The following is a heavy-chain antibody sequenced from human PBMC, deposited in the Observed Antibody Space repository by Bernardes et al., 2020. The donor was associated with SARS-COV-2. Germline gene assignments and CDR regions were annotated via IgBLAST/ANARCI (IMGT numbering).Heavy chain of an antibody. CDR3: ARDRSPYYDFWSGYYVRDWFDP. CDR2: IKQDGSEK. D-gene: IGHD3-3*01. J-gene: IGHJ5*02. CDR1: GFTFSSYW. Sequence: GGSLRLSCAASGFTFSSYWMSWVRQAPGKGLEWVANIKQDGSEKYYVDSVKGRFTISRDNAKNSLYLQMNSLRAEDTAVYYCARDRSPYYDFWSGYYVRDWFDPWGQGTLVTVSS. V-gene: IGHV3-7*01.